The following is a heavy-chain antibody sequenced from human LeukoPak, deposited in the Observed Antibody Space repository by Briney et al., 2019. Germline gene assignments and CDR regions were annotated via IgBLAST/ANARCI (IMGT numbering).Heavy chain of an antibody. D-gene: IGHD3-10*01. V-gene: IGHV3-7*01. CDR2: IKQDGSEK. J-gene: IGHJ5*02. Sequence: PGGSLRLSCAASGFTFTTYWMGWVRQAPGKGLEWVANIKQDGSEKCYGDSVKGRFTISRDNAKNSLSLQMNSLRAEDTAVYYCARPLMYYYGSETYFWFDPWGQGTLVTVSS. CDR1: GFTFTTYW. CDR3: ARPLMYYYGSETYFWFDP.